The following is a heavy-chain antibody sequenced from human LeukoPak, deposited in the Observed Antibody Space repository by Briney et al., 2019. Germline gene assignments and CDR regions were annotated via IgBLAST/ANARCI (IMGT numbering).Heavy chain of an antibody. CDR2: IHYNDNL. CDR1: GDSISSYY. J-gene: IGHJ5*02. CDR3: ARDLTSSSWFWFDP. V-gene: IGHV4-59*01. D-gene: IGHD6-13*01. Sequence: SETLPLTCTVHGDSISSYYWSSIRQTPGKGLEWNGHIHYNDNLNYNPSLKSQVTISIDTHKTQLSLELTSVTAADTAVYYCARDLTSSSWFWFDPWGQGTLVTVSS.